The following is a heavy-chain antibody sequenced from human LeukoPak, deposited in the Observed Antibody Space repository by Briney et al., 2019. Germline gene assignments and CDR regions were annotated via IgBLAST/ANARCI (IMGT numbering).Heavy chain of an antibody. CDR2: INSDGSST. D-gene: IGHD6-13*01. J-gene: IGHJ4*02. CDR3: ARGGSYSSSWYDY. V-gene: IGHV3-74*01. CDR1: GFTFSGYW. Sequence: GGSLRLSCTASGFTFSGYWMHWVRQAPGKGLVWVSRINSDGSSTSYAASVKGRFTISRDNAKNTVYLQVSSLRAEDTAVYYCARGGSYSSSWYDYWGQGTLVTVSS.